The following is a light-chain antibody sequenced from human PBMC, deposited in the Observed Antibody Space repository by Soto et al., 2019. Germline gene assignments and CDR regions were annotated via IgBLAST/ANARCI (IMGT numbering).Light chain of an antibody. Sequence: EIVMTQSPATLSVSPGGRATLSCWASESVYRNLAWYQQKPGQAPRLLIYAASTRATGIPARFSGGGSGTDFTLTISRLEPEDFAMYYCQQYGTSPRGTFGQGTKVEVK. CDR1: ESVYRN. V-gene: IGKV3-15*01. CDR2: AAS. CDR3: QQYGTSPRGT. J-gene: IGKJ1*01.